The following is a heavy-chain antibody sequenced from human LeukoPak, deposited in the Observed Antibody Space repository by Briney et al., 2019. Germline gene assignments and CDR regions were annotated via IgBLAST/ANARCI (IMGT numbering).Heavy chain of an antibody. Sequence: GESLKISCKGSGYSFTSYWIGWVRQMPGKGLEWMGIIYPGDSDTRYSPSFQGQVTISADKSISTAYLQWSSLKASDTATYYCARHGDYDSPSAHGMDVWGQGTTVTVSS. D-gene: IGHD3-16*01. J-gene: IGHJ6*02. CDR3: ARHGDYDSPSAHGMDV. CDR2: IYPGDSDT. CDR1: GYSFTSYW. V-gene: IGHV5-51*01.